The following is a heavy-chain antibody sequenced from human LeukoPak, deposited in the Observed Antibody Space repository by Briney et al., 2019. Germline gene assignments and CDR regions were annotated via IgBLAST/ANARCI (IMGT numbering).Heavy chain of an antibody. CDR2: IKSKTDGGTA. CDR1: GLTFRNAW. V-gene: IGHV3-15*01. CDR3: TTRTWADGFDI. J-gene: IGHJ3*02. D-gene: IGHD2-2*01. Sequence: GGSLRLSCAASGLTFRNAWMNWDRQAPGKGLEWVGRIKSKTDGGTADYAAPVKGRITISRDDSKNTLYLQINSLKADDTALYYCTTRTWADGFDIWGQGTMVTVSS.